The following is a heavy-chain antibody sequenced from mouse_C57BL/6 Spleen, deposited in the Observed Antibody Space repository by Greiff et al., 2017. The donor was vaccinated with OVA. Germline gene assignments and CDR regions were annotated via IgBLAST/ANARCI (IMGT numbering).Heavy chain of an antibody. Sequence: VQLQQPGAELVKPGASVKMSCKASGYTFTTYPIEWMKQNHGQSLEWIGNFHPYNDDTKYNEKFQGKAKLTVEKSSSTVYLELSRLTSDDSAVYYCARGSIYYCNYEGYFDVWGTGTTVTVSS. D-gene: IGHD2-1*01. CDR3: ARGSIYYCNYEGYFDV. CDR1: GYTFTTYP. CDR2: FHPYNDDT. J-gene: IGHJ1*03. V-gene: IGHV1-47*01.